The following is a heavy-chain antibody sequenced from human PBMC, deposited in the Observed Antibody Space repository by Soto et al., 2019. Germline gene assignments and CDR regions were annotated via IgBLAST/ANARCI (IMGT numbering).Heavy chain of an antibody. CDR2: IWYDGSNK. CDR1: GFTFSSYG. Sequence: QVQLVESGGGVVQPGRSLRLSCAASGFTFSSYGMHWVRQAPGKGLEWVAVIWYDGSNKYYADSVKGRFTISRDNSKNTLYLQMNSLRAEDTAVYYCARQGITMVRGPTGSRTFDYWGQGTLVTVSS. CDR3: ARQGITMVRGPTGSRTFDY. J-gene: IGHJ4*02. D-gene: IGHD3-10*01. V-gene: IGHV3-33*01.